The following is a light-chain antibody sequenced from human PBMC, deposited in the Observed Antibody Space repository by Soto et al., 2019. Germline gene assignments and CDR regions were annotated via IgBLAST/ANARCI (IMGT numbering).Light chain of an antibody. CDR2: GAS. J-gene: IGKJ5*01. Sequence: QSPATLSVSPGGRVTLSCRAIQTVRNNYLAWYQQKPGQAPRLLIYGASRRATGIPDRFSGSGSGTDFTLTISRLEPEDFAVYYCQQYGSSPPITFGQGTRLEI. CDR3: QQYGSSPPIT. V-gene: IGKV3-20*01. CDR1: QTVRNNY.